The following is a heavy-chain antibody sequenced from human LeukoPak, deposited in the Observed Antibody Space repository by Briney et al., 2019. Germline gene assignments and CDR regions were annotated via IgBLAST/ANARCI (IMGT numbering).Heavy chain of an antibody. J-gene: IGHJ4*02. CDR3: AREFRMYYDFWSGDYIFDN. CDR1: GDSFTNYG. CDR2: IRAKNGNT. Sequence: GASVKVSCKASGDSFTNYGITWVRQAPGQGLEWMGWIRAKNGNTNYAQKFQGRVTMTTDTSTSTAYMELRSLRSDDTAVYYCAREFRMYYDFWSGDYIFDNWGQGTLVTVSS. V-gene: IGHV1-18*01. D-gene: IGHD3-3*01.